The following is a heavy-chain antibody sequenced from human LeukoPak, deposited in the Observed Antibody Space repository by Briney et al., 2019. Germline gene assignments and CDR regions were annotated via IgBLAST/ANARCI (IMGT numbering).Heavy chain of an antibody. CDR3: ARGFRARPGFFDY. CDR1: RFTFSGYS. Sequence: GGSLRLSCAGSRFTFSGYSMNWVRQAPGKGLEWVSSISSSSSYIYYTDSVKGRFTISRDNAKNSLYLQMNSLRAEDTAVYYCARGFRARPGFFDYWGPGTLVTVSS. CDR2: ISSSSSYI. V-gene: IGHV3-21*06. D-gene: IGHD3-10*01. J-gene: IGHJ4*02.